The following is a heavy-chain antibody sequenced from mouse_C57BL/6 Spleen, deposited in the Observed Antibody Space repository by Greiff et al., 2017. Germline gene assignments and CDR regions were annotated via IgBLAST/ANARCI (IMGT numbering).Heavy chain of an antibody. Sequence: QVQLQQSGAELARPGASVKMSCKASGYTFTSYTMHWVKQRPGQGLEWIGYINPSSGYTKYNQKFKDKTTLTADKSSSTAYMQLSSLTSEDSAVYYCARDYYDHPVPFAYWGQGTLVTVSA. CDR3: ARDYYDHPVPFAY. CDR1: GYTFTSYT. J-gene: IGHJ3*01. V-gene: IGHV1-4*01. D-gene: IGHD2-4*01. CDR2: INPSSGYT.